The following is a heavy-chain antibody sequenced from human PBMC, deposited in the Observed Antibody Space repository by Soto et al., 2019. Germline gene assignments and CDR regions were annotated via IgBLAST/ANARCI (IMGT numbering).Heavy chain of an antibody. D-gene: IGHD6-19*01. Sequence: PSDTLSLTCAVYGGSFSGYYWSWIRQPPGKGLEWIGEINHSGVTNYKPSLKRRVTISVDTSKNQFSLQLKSVTAADTALYYCARFSGSYYYAMDVWGQGSTVNVSS. CDR3: ARFSGSYYYAMDV. CDR2: INHSGVT. CDR1: GGSFSGYY. V-gene: IGHV4-34*01. J-gene: IGHJ6*02.